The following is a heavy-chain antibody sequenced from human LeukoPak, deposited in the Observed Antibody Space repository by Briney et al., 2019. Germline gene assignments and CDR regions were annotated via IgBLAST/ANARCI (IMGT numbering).Heavy chain of an antibody. Sequence: SVKVSCKASGGTFSRYAISWVRQAPGQGLDGMGRIIPIFGTANYAQKFQGRVTITTDESTSAAYMELSSLRSEDTAVYYCARDYDSSGYYYLYYFDYWGQGTLVTVSS. J-gene: IGHJ4*02. D-gene: IGHD3-22*01. CDR1: GGTFSRYA. CDR3: ARDYDSSGYYYLYYFDY. V-gene: IGHV1-69*05. CDR2: IIPIFGTA.